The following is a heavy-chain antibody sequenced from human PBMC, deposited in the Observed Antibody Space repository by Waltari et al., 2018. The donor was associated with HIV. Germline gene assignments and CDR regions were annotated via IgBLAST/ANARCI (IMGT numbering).Heavy chain of an antibody. CDR3: SRDTFGEYDY. CDR2: INIDGSRI. CDR1: GFSVRSYW. J-gene: IGHJ4*02. D-gene: IGHD3-10*01. V-gene: IGHV3-74*01. Sequence: EVQLVQSGGGLIKPGGSLRRSCAASGFSVRSYWMHWVRQTPGKGLVWVSRINIDGSRIDYADSVRGRFTISRDSAKNTLSLQMNSLTEEDTAVYYCSRDTFGEYDYWGQGTLVTVSS.